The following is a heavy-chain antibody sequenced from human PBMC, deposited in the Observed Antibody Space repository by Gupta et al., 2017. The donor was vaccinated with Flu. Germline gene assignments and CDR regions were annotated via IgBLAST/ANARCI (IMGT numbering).Heavy chain of an antibody. CDR1: GYAISGGYY. D-gene: IGHD6-19*01. CDR3: VRAKSFDDTGWYFLDY. J-gene: IGHJ4*02. Sequence: QVQLHQSGPGLVKPSETLSLTCTVSGYAISGGYYWGWIRRAPGKGLEWIGSVFHTGSTTKNPARQSRVTISVDTSKNQVSLKLTSVNDADTDTYYCVRAKSFDDTGWYFLDYWGQGSLVTVSS. V-gene: IGHV4-38-2*02. CDR2: VFHTGST.